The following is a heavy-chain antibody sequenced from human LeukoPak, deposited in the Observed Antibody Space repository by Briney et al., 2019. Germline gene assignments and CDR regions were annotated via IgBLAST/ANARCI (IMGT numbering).Heavy chain of an antibody. Sequence: GGSLRLSCAASGSTFSSYAMSWVRQAPGKGLEWVSTISGSGDSTYYADSVKGRFTISRDNSKNTLYLQMNSLRAEDTAVYYCAKLLGYCSGGSCYFEYFQHWGQGTLVTVSP. CDR2: ISGSGDST. CDR3: AKLLGYCSGGSCYFEYFQH. J-gene: IGHJ1*01. CDR1: GSTFSSYA. D-gene: IGHD2-15*01. V-gene: IGHV3-23*01.